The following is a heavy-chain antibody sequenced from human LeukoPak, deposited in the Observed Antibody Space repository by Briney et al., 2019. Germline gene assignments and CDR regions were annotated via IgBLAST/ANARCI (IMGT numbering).Heavy chain of an antibody. CDR3: ATLGLNSGSYFGFDY. V-gene: IGHV5-51*01. CDR1: GYSFTSSW. J-gene: IGHJ4*02. D-gene: IGHD1-26*01. CDR2: IYPGGSDT. Sequence: GESLKISCKGSGYSFTSSWIGWVRQMPEKGLEWMGIIYPGGSDTRYSPSFQGQVTISADKSISTAYLQWSSLKASDTAMYYCATLGLNSGSYFGFDYWGQGTLVTVSS.